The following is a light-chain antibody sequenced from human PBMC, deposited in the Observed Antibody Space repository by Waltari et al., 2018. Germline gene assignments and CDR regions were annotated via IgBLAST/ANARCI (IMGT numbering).Light chain of an antibody. V-gene: IGLV6-57*03. CDR2: DDT. J-gene: IGLJ3*02. CDR1: SGSVASNP. CDR3: QSFDRNSQRV. Sequence: NFMLTQPHSVSESPGKTVTISCTRRSGSVASNPVQWFQQRPGSAPTTVIYDDTQRTSGVPDRFSGSIDTSSNSASLTISGLQTEDEADYYCQSFDRNSQRVFGGGTRLTVL.